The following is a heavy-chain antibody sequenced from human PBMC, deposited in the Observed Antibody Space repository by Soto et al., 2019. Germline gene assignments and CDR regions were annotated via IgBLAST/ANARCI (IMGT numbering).Heavy chain of an antibody. V-gene: IGHV3-21*01. CDR1: GFTFSSHS. Sequence: GGSLRLSCAASGFTFSSHSMSWVRQAPGKGLEWVSSISSGGIGIYYADSLKGRFTISRDNAKNSLYLQMNSLRAEDTAVYYCARRYCTNGVCPFDSWGQGTLVTVSS. D-gene: IGHD2-8*01. CDR3: ARRYCTNGVCPFDS. CDR2: ISSGGIGI. J-gene: IGHJ4*02.